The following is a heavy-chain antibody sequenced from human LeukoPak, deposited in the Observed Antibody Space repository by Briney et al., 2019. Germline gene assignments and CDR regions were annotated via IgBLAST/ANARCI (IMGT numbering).Heavy chain of an antibody. Sequence: SGPTLVKPTQTLTLTCTFSGVSLSTSGVGVGWIRQPPGKALEWLALIYWNDNKRYSPSLKSRLTITKDTSKNQVVLTMTNMDPVDTATYYCAHPSPYSSSFPLDYWGQGTLVTVSS. CDR1: GVSLSTSGVG. D-gene: IGHD6-6*01. V-gene: IGHV2-5*01. J-gene: IGHJ4*02. CDR3: AHPSPYSSSFPLDY. CDR2: IYWNDNK.